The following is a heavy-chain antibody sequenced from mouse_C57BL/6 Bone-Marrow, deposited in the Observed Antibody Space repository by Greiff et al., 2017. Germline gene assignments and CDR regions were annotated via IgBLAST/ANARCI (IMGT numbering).Heavy chain of an antibody. Sequence: VQLQQSGAELVRPGASVKLSCKASGYTFTDYYINWVKQRPGQGLEWIARIYPGSGNTYYNEKFKGKATLTAEKSSSTAYMQLSSLTSEDSAVYFCARGDYYGSSYWYFDVWGTGTTVTGSS. CDR1: GYTFTDYY. CDR3: ARGDYYGSSYWYFDV. V-gene: IGHV1-76*01. D-gene: IGHD1-1*01. CDR2: IYPGSGNT. J-gene: IGHJ1*03.